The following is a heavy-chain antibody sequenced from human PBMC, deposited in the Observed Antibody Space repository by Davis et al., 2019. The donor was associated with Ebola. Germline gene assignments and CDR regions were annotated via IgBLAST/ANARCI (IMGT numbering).Heavy chain of an antibody. CDR2: ISTDGSTT. D-gene: IGHD6-25*01. V-gene: IGHV3-30*04. CDR3: AGAAAGTEDFQY. CDR1: GSSFHTYT. Sequence: GESLKISCAASGSSFHTYTINWFRQAPGRGLEWLAVISTDGSTTFYADSVKGRFTVSRDNSKNTLSLQMNSLDTEDTAVYYCAGAAAGTEDFQYWGQGTLVTVSS. J-gene: IGHJ4*02.